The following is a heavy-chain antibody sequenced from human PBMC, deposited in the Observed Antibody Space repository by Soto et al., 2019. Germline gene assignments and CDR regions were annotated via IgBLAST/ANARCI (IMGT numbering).Heavy chain of an antibody. J-gene: IGHJ4*02. Sequence: QVQLQESGPGLVKPSETLSLTCTVSGGSIRDYFWTWIRQPPGKRLEWIGYIYYSGRTNYNPSLKSRVSISVDTSKNHFSLQLRSVTAADTAVYYCARVGGDDFGDSGGFDYWGQGTLVTVSS. CDR3: ARVGGDDFGDSGGFDY. CDR2: IYYSGRT. D-gene: IGHD4-17*01. CDR1: GGSIRDYF. V-gene: IGHV4-59*01.